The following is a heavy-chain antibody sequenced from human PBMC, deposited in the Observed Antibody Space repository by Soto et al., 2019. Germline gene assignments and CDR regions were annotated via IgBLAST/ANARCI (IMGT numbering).Heavy chain of an antibody. D-gene: IGHD2-8*01. Sequence: SETLSLTCTVSGGSISSYYWSWIRQPPGKGLEWIGYIYYSGSTNYNPSLKSRVTISVDTSKNQFSLKLSSVTAADTAVYYCARMNGVYLGGLVLGYWGQGTLVTVSS. V-gene: IGHV4-59*01. CDR3: ARMNGVYLGGLVLGY. CDR1: GGSISSYY. J-gene: IGHJ4*02. CDR2: IYYSGST.